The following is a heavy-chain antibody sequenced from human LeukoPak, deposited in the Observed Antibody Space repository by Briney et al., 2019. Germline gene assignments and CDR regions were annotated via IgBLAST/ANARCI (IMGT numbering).Heavy chain of an antibody. CDR2: DSKTDGGTT. CDR3: TTWIYNILTGYNGY. V-gene: IGHV3-15*04. D-gene: IGHD3-9*01. J-gene: IGHJ4*02. Sequence: DSKTDGGTTDSAAPVKGRFTISSDDSKTTLYLQMNSLKTEDTGVYYCTTWIYNILTGYNGYWGQGTLVTVSS.